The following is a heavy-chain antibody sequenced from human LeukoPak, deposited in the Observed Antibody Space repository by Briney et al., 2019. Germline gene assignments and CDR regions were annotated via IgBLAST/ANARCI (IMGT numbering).Heavy chain of an antibody. Sequence: SETLSLTCTVSGGSISSGSYYWSWIRQPAGKGLEWIGRIYTSGSTNYNPSLKSRVTISVDTSKNQFSLKLSSVTAADTAVYYCARDRTYDFWKGNGMDVWGQGTTVTVSS. D-gene: IGHD3-3*01. CDR2: IYTSGST. J-gene: IGHJ6*02. CDR3: ARDRTYDFWKGNGMDV. CDR1: GGSISSGSYY. V-gene: IGHV4-61*02.